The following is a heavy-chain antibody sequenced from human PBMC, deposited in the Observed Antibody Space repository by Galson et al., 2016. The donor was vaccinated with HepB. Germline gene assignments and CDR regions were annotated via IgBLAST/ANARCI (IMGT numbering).Heavy chain of an antibody. V-gene: IGHV4-38-2*02. D-gene: IGHD3-3*01. Sequence: SETLSLTCTVSGYSISSGYNWGWIRQPPGKGLEWIGSIHHSGSTFYNPSLRSRVTISLDTSKNTISLNLNSVTAADTAVYYCARETWGHTIPDYWGQGTLVTVSS. J-gene: IGHJ4*02. CDR3: ARETWGHTIPDY. CDR2: IHHSGST. CDR1: GYSISSGYN.